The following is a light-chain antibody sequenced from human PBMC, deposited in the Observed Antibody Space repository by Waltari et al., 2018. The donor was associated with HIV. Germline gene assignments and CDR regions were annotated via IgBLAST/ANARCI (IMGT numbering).Light chain of an antibody. CDR3: GTCDTTLSAVV. J-gene: IGLJ2*01. Sequence: QSVLTQPPSVSAAPGETVIISCSGSSSNIGTNYVSWYQQLPGTAPKLFIYDDVRRHSAIPDLFSCSRSGTSATLSITGLQTGDEADYYCGTCDTTLSAVVFGGGTKLTVL. CDR1: SSNIGTNY. V-gene: IGLV1-51*01. CDR2: DDV.